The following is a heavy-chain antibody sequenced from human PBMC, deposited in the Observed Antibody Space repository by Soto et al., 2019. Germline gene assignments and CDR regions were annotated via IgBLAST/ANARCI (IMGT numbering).Heavy chain of an antibody. J-gene: IGHJ5*02. CDR1: GVPFGDYA. V-gene: IGHV3-49*03. Sequence: GGSLRLSCTASGVPFGDYAMSWFRQAPGKGLEWVGFIRSKAYGGTTEYAASVKGRFTISRDDSKSIAYLQMNSLKTEDTAVYYCTRESIAAAPFDPWGQGTLVTVSS. CDR3: TRESIAAAPFDP. CDR2: IRSKAYGGTT. D-gene: IGHD6-6*01.